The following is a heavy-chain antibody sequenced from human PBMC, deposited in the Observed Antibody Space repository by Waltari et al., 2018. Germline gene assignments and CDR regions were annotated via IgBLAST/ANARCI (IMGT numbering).Heavy chain of an antibody. Sequence: QVQLQESGPGLVKPSETLSLTCTVPGGSISSYYWSWIRQPQGKGLEWIGYIYYSGSTNYNPSLKSRVTISVDTSKNQFSLKLSSVTAADTAVYYCARDSSGWQGFDYWGQGTLVTVSS. V-gene: IGHV4-59*01. J-gene: IGHJ4*02. D-gene: IGHD6-19*01. CDR2: IYYSGST. CDR3: ARDSSGWQGFDY. CDR1: GGSISSYY.